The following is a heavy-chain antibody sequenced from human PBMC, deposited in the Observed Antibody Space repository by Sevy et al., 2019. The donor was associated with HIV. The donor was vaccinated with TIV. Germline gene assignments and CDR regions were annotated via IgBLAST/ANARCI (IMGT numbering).Heavy chain of an antibody. CDR2: IKQDGSEK. D-gene: IGHD6-19*01. CDR3: AWGAWYAI. J-gene: IGHJ6*02. Sequence: GGSLRLSCAASGFIFSNYWMSWVRQAPGRGLEWGANIKQDGSEKYYVDSVRGRFTPSSDNAKNSLYLQMNSVRVEDTAVYYCAWGAWYAIWGQGTTVTVSS. V-gene: IGHV3-7*04. CDR1: GFIFSNYW.